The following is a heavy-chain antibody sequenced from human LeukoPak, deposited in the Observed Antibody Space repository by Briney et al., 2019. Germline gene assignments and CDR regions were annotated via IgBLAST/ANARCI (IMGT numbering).Heavy chain of an antibody. Sequence: GGSLRLSCAASGFTFSSYAMSWVCQAPGEGVEWGSAICVSFIATYYADSVKGGFTISRDTSKNTLYLQMNSLRAEDTAVYYCAKDGVAYCGGDCTTQFYYYMDVWGKGTTVTVSS. V-gene: IGHV3-23*01. CDR3: AKDGVAYCGGDCTTQFYYYMDV. D-gene: IGHD2-21*02. CDR1: GFTFSSYA. J-gene: IGHJ6*03. CDR2: ICVSFIAT.